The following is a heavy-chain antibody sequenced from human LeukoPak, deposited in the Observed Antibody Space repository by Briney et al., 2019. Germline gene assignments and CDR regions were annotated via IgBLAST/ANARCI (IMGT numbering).Heavy chain of an antibody. D-gene: IGHD3-3*01. V-gene: IGHV3-48*01. CDR1: GFTFSSYS. CDR2: ISSSSSTI. J-gene: IGHJ5*02. Sequence: GGSLRLSCAASGFTFSSYSMNWVRQAPGKGLEWVSYISSSSSTIYYADSVKGRFTISRDNAKNSLYLQMNSLRAEDTAVYYCARDPINYDFWSGYYTGLNWFDPWGQGTLVTVSS. CDR3: ARDPINYDFWSGYYTGLNWFDP.